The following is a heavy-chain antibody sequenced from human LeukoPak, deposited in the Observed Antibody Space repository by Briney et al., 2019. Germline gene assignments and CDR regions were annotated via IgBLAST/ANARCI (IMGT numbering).Heavy chain of an antibody. CDR1: GFTFSNAW. J-gene: IGHJ4*02. Sequence: PGGSLRLSCAASGFTFSNAWMSWVRQAPGKWLEWVGRIKSKTDGGTTDYAAPVKGRFTISRDNSKNTLYLQMNSLRAEDTAVYYCAKDRGCSGGSCYPDDYWGQGTLVTVSS. CDR2: IKSKTDGGTT. D-gene: IGHD2-15*01. CDR3: AKDRGCSGGSCYPDDY. V-gene: IGHV3-15*01.